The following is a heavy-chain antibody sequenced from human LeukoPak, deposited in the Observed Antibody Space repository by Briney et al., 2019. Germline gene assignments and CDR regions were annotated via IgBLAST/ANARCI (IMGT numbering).Heavy chain of an antibody. D-gene: IGHD3-3*01. V-gene: IGHV3-48*03. J-gene: IGHJ6*02. CDR1: GFTFSSYE. Sequence: GGSLRLSCAASGFTFSSYEMNWVRQAPGKGLEWVSYISSSGSTIYYADSVKGRFTISRDNAKNSLYLQVNSLRAEDTAVYYCARALLPVRFLGYYGMGVWGQGTTVTVSS. CDR3: ARALLPVRFLGYYGMGV. CDR2: ISSSGSTI.